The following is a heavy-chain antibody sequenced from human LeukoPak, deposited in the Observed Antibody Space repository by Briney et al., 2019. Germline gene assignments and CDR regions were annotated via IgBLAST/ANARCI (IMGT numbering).Heavy chain of an antibody. CDR1: GGSISSYY. CDR2: ICYSGST. J-gene: IGHJ4*02. V-gene: IGHV4-59*08. CDR3: ARHEYRYYFDY. D-gene: IGHD1-14*01. Sequence: SETLSLTCTVSGGSISSYYWSWIRQPPGKGLEWIGYICYSGSTNYNPSLKSRVTISVDTSKNQFSLKLSSATAADTAVYYCARHEYRYYFDYWGQGTLVTVSS.